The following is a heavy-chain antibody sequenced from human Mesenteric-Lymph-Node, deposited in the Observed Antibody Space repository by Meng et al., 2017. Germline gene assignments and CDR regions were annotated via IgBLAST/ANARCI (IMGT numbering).Heavy chain of an antibody. CDR2: IYFSGST. Sequence: QLQLQGPGSGLLNPSPSLSLTCPVPGGSISSGGYSWSWIRQPPGKGLEWIGYIYFSGSTNYNPSLKSRVTISVDTSKNQFSLKLRSVTAADTAVYYCARDRGNIGYDYWGQGTLVTVSS. D-gene: IGHD2/OR15-2a*01. V-gene: IGHV4-30-2*01. J-gene: IGHJ4*02. CDR1: GGSISSGGYS. CDR3: ARDRGNIGYDY.